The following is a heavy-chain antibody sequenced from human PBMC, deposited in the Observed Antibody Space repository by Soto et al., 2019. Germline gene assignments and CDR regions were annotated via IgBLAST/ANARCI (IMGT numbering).Heavy chain of an antibody. J-gene: IGHJ3*02. CDR1: GYSFTSYW. V-gene: IGHV5-51*01. CDR3: ARPGAYYYDSRGYWDDAFDS. CDR2: IYPGDSDT. D-gene: IGHD3-22*01. Sequence: GESLKISCKGSGYSFTSYWIGWVRQMPGKGLEWMGIIYPGDSDTRYSPSFQGQVTISADKSISTAYLQWSSLKASDTAMYYCARPGAYYYDSRGYWDDAFDSWGQGTMVTVS.